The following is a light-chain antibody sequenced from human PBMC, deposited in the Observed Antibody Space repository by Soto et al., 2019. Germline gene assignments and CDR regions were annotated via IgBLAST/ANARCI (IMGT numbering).Light chain of an antibody. CDR2: DVS. V-gene: IGLV2-14*01. CDR1: SSDVGGYNY. Sequence: QSVLTQPASVSGSPGQSITISCTGTSSDVGGYNYVSWYQQHPGKAPKLMIYDVSNRPSGVSNRFSGSKSGNTASLTISGLQADDEVDYYCSSYTSSSTPVFGTGPKVTVL. CDR3: SSYTSSSTPV. J-gene: IGLJ1*01.